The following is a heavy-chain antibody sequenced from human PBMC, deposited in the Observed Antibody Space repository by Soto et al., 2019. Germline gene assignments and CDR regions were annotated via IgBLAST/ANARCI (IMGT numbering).Heavy chain of an antibody. J-gene: IGHJ3*02. CDR3: ARDHGGSGWYFAFDI. V-gene: IGHV1-18*01. CDR1: GYTFTSYG. Sequence: ASVKGSCKASGYTFTSYGISWVRQAPGQGLEWMGWISAYNGNTNYAQKLQGRVTMTTDTSTSTAYMELRSLRSDDTAVYYCARDHGGSGWYFAFDIWGQGTMVTVSS. CDR2: ISAYNGNT. D-gene: IGHD6-19*01.